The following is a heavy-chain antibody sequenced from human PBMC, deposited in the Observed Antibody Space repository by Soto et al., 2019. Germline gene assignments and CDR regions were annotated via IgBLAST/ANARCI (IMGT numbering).Heavy chain of an antibody. CDR2: INPSGGST. D-gene: IGHD6-19*01. J-gene: IGHJ4*02. CDR3: ARAFVDGIAVNYFDY. Sequence: SVKVSCKSSGYTFTSYYMHWVRQAPGQGLEWMGIINPSGGSTSYAQKFQGRVTMTRDTSTSTVYMELNSLRSEDTAVYYCARAFVDGIAVNYFDYWGQGTLVTVSS. V-gene: IGHV1-46*01. CDR1: GYTFTSYY.